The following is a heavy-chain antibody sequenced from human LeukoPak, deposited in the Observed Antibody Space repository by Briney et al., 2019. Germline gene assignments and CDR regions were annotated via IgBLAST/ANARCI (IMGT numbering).Heavy chain of an antibody. CDR1: GFTFSSYE. J-gene: IGHJ4*02. V-gene: IGHV3-48*03. CDR3: AAHYYDKYYFDY. D-gene: IGHD3-22*01. CDR2: ISSSGRTI. Sequence: GGSLRSSCAAPGFTFSSYEKNWVRQGPGKGLGWVSYISSSGRTIYYADSVKGRFTISRDNAKNSLYLQMNSLRAEDTAVYYCAAHYYDKYYFDYWGQGTLVTVSS.